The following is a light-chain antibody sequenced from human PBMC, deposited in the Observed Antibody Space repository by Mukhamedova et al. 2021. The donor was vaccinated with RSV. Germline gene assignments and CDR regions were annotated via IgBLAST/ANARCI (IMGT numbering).Light chain of an antibody. CDR3: QQFERWPPIFT. CDR1: RSVSSN. CDR2: GAS. J-gene: IGKJ3*01. V-gene: IGKV3-15*01. Sequence: LSCRASRSVSSNLAWYQQKPGQAPRLLIYGASTRATGIPARFSGSGSGTEFTLTISSLQSEDFAVYYCQQFERWPPIFTFGPGT.